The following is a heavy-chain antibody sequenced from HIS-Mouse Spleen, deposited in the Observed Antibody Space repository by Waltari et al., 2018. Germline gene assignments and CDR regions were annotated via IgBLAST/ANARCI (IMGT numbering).Heavy chain of an antibody. CDR3: AKASSGWLDY. J-gene: IGHJ4*02. Sequence: QVQLVESGGGVVQPGRSLRLSCAASGFPFSSYGMHWVPQAPGKGLEWVAVISYDGSNKYYADSVKGRFSISRDNSKNTLYLQMNSLRAEDTAVYYCAKASSGWLDYWGQGTLVTVSS. D-gene: IGHD6-19*01. CDR2: ISYDGSNK. CDR1: GFPFSSYG. V-gene: IGHV3-30*18.